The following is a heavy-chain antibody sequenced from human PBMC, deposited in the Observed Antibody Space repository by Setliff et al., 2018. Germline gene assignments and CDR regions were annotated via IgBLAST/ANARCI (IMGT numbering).Heavy chain of an antibody. CDR3: ARDTRDRYDTSGHYLSLDY. J-gene: IGHJ4*02. V-gene: IGHV1-69*13. Sequence: SVKVSCKGSGYTFTGYYMNWVRQAPGQGLEWMGGIIPLLETVKYAQKFQGRVTITADESTRTAYMELSSVRFEDTAVYYCARDTRDRYDTSGHYLSLDYWGQGTLVTVSS. D-gene: IGHD3-22*01. CDR2: IIPLLETV. CDR1: GYTFTGYY.